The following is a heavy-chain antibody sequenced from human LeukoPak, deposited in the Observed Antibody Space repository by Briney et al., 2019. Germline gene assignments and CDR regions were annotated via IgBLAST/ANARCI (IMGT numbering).Heavy chain of an antibody. Sequence: SETLSLTCTVSGGYISTYYWSWIRQPPGKGLEWIGYIYYSGSTNYNPSLKSRVTISVDTSKNQFSLKLTSVTAADTAVYYCASGDLVRGVFDYWGQGTLVTVSS. J-gene: IGHJ4*02. CDR2: IYYSGST. V-gene: IGHV4-59*08. D-gene: IGHD3-10*01. CDR1: GGYISTYY. CDR3: ASGDLVRGVFDY.